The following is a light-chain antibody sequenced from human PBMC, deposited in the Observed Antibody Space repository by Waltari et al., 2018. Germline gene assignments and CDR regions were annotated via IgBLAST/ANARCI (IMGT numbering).Light chain of an antibody. CDR1: SGYSSTV. CDR3: QTGGHGTWV. CDR2: VNSDGSH. Sequence: LVLTQSPSASASLGASVKLTCTLSSGYSSTVIAWLQQQPGKGPRYLMKVNSDGSHRKGDDIPDRFSASKSGTECYLTISSLQSEDEADYYCQTGGHGTWVFGGGTKLTVL. J-gene: IGLJ3*02. V-gene: IGLV4-69*01.